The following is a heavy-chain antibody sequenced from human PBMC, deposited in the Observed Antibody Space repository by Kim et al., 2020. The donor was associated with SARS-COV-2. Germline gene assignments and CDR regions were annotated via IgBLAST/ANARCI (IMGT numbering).Heavy chain of an antibody. J-gene: IGHJ4*02. Sequence: ASVKVSCKASGYTFTGYYMHWVRQAPGQGLEWMGWINPNSGGTNYAQKFQGRVTMTRDTSISTAYMELSRLRSDDTAVYYCARGFLEWDGISVQWGYWGQGTLVTVSS. CDR3: ARGFLEWDGISVQWGY. D-gene: IGHD3-3*01. CDR2: INPNSGGT. CDR1: GYTFTGYY. V-gene: IGHV1-2*02.